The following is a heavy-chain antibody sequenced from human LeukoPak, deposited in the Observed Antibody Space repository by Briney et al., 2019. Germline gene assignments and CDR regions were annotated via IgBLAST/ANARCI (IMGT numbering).Heavy chain of an antibody. V-gene: IGHV4-31*03. D-gene: IGHD5-18*01. CDR3: ARASFYSYDIDY. J-gene: IGHJ4*02. CDR2: IYYSGST. Sequence: SQTLSLTCTVSGGSISSGGYYWSWIRQHPGKGLEWIGYIYYSGSTHYNPSLKSRVTISVDTSKNQFSLKLSSVTAADTAVYYCARASFYSYDIDYWGQGTLVTVSS. CDR1: GGSISSGGYY.